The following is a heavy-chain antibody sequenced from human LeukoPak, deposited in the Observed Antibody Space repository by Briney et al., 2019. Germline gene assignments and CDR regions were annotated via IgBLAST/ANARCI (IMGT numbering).Heavy chain of an antibody. D-gene: IGHD3-9*01. J-gene: IGHJ5*02. CDR2: IKSKTDGGTT. Sequence: PGGSPRLSCAASGFTFSSAWMSWVRQAPGKGLEWVGRIKSKTDGGTTDYAAPVKGRFTISRDDSKNTLYLQMNSLKTEDTAVYYCTTSVLRYFDWLHNWFDPWGQGTLVTVSS. CDR3: TTSVLRYFDWLHNWFDP. CDR1: GFTFSSAW. V-gene: IGHV3-15*01.